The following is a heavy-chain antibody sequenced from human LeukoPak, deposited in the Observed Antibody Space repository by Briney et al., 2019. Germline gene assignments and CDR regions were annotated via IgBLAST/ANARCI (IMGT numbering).Heavy chain of an antibody. CDR1: GGSMSNIYY. D-gene: IGHD2-21*01. J-gene: IGHJ5*02. Sequence: SEALSLTCNVSGGSMSNIYYWGWIRQPPGKGLEWIGNIFYSGITYYNPSLRSRVTIAIDTSKNQFSLKLSSVTAADTARYFCARGSCGVNCPKFNWLDTWGQGILVTVSS. CDR3: ARGSCGVNCPKFNWLDT. V-gene: IGHV4-39*01. CDR2: IFYSGIT.